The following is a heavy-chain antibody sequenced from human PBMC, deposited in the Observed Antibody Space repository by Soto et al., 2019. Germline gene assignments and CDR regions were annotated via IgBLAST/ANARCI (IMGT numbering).Heavy chain of an antibody. J-gene: IGHJ4*02. V-gene: IGHV3-30*03. D-gene: IGHD3-22*01. CDR3: ASSGYLTLGEFDY. CDR1: GFTFSSYG. Sequence: QVQLVESGGGVVQPGRSLRLSCAASGFTFSSYGMHWVRQAPGKGLEWVAVISYDGSNKYYADSVKGRFTISRDNSKNTLYLQMNSLRAEDTAVYYCASSGYLTLGEFDYWGQGTLVTVSS. CDR2: ISYDGSNK.